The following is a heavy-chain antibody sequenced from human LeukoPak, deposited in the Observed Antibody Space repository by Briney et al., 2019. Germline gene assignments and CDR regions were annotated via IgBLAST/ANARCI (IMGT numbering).Heavy chain of an antibody. V-gene: IGHV5-10-1*01. CDR2: IDPNGSYS. D-gene: IGHD3-22*01. Sequence: GESLKISCKGSGYSFTSYWISWVRQMPGKGLEWMGTIDPNGSYSNYSPSFQGHVTISADKSIDTAYLQWSSLKASDTAMYYCARHVPRPDYYYDTSGYFGYWGQGTLDTVSS. CDR1: GYSFTSYW. J-gene: IGHJ4*02. CDR3: ARHVPRPDYYYDTSGYFGY.